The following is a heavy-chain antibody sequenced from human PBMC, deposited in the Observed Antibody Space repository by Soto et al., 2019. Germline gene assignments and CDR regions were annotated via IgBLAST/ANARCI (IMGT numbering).Heavy chain of an antibody. CDR3: ARVRGYYDFSDVFDV. Sequence: QVRLQESGPGLVKPSETLSLTCTVSGDSITSYYWAWLRQSPGEGLEWLGYLYSAGVITYNPSLKSRLTLSMDTSINQFSLEMTSVTTADAAIYYCARVRGYYDFSDVFDVWGQGTLVTVSP. V-gene: IGHV4-59*01. J-gene: IGHJ3*01. CDR1: GDSITSYY. D-gene: IGHD3-16*01. CDR2: LYSAGVI.